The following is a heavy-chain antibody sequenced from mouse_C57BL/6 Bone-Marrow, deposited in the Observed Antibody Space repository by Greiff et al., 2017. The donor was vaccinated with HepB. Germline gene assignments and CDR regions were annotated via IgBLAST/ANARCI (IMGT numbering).Heavy chain of an antibody. CDR3: ARTTYSYYFDY. CDR1: GFTFSDYG. D-gene: IGHD2-12*01. CDR2: ISSGSSTI. J-gene: IGHJ2*01. Sequence: DVMLVESGGGLVKPGGSLKLSCAASGFTFSDYGMHWVRQAPEKGLEWVAYISSGSSTIYYADTVKGRFTISRDNAKNTLFLQMTSLRSEDTAMYYCARTTYSYYFDYWGQGTTLTVSS. V-gene: IGHV5-17*01.